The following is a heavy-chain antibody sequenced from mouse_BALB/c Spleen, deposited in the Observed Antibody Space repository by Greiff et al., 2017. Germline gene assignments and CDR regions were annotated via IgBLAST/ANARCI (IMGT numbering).Heavy chain of an antibody. CDR3: ARDRHYGSSYHFDY. Sequence: VKLMESGPGLVAPSQSLSITCTVSGFSLTSYGVHWVRQPPGKGLEWLGVIWAGGSTNYNSALMSRLSISKDNSKSQVFLKMNSLQTDDTAMYYCARDRHYGSSYHFDYWGQGTTLTVSS. J-gene: IGHJ2*01. CDR1: GFSLTSYG. D-gene: IGHD1-1*01. V-gene: IGHV2-9*02. CDR2: IWAGGST.